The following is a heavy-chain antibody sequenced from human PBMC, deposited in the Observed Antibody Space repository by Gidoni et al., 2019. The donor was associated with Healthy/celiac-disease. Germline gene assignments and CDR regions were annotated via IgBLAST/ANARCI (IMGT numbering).Heavy chain of an antibody. CDR3: AREFRYYDSSEAPLYYYYGMDV. J-gene: IGHJ6*02. CDR2: ISYDGSNK. Sequence: QVQLVASGGGVVQPGRSLRLSCAASGFTFSRYALHWVRQAPGKGLEWVAVISYDGSNKYYADSVKGRFTISRDNSKNTLYLQMNSLRAEDTAVYYCAREFRYYDSSEAPLYYYYGMDVWGQGTTVTVSS. D-gene: IGHD3-22*01. V-gene: IGHV3-30-3*01. CDR1: GFTFSRYA.